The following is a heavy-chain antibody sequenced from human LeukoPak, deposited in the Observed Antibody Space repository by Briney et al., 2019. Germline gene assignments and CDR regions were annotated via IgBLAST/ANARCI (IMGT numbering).Heavy chain of an antibody. CDR1: GYTFTGYY. D-gene: IGHD3-16*01. Sequence: ASVKVSCKASGYTFTGYYMHWVRQAPGQGLEWMGWINPNSGGTNYAQKFQGRVTMTRDTSISTAYMELNSLRAEDTAVYYCAKDIPPGGKGAIDYWGQGTLVTVSS. J-gene: IGHJ4*02. V-gene: IGHV1-2*02. CDR2: INPNSGGT. CDR3: AKDIPPGGKGAIDY.